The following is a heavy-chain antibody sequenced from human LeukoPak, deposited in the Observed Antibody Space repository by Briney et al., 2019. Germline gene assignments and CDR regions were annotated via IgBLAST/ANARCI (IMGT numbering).Heavy chain of an antibody. D-gene: IGHD2-8*01. Sequence: PGGSLRLSCAASGFTFSTYGMHWVRQAQGKGLEWVAVIWYDGSSKYYADSVKGRFTSSRDKSKNTLYLEMNSLRAEDTAVYYCARDLYQLAGPEYWGQGTLVTVSS. J-gene: IGHJ4*02. CDR3: ARDLYQLAGPEY. CDR1: GFTFSTYG. V-gene: IGHV3-33*01. CDR2: IWYDGSSK.